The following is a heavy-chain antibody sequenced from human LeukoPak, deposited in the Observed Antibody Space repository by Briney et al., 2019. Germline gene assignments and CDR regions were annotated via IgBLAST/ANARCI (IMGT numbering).Heavy chain of an antibody. J-gene: IGHJ4*02. CDR2: IYYSGSA. D-gene: IGHD6-13*01. V-gene: IGHV4-28*01. CDR1: GYSISSSNW. Sequence: SDTLSLTCAVSGYSISSSNWWGWFRQPPGKGLEWIGYIYYSGSAYYNTSLNSRITMSVDTSKNQFSLKLSSVTAADTAVYFCARRWAYYFDYWGLGTLATVSS. CDR3: ARRWAYYFDY.